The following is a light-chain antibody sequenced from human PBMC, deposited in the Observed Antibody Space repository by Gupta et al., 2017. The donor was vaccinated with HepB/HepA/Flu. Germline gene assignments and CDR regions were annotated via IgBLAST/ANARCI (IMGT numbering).Light chain of an antibody. Sequence: VLPPSPAPLSLSPGARATLSCRASQCVSSYFAWYQQKPGQAPRLLIYDASDRATGIPARFLGRGSGPDFPLPLRRLAPAAFAVSFCPPRRSSPPGSPFGPGPPLEIK. CDR2: DAS. J-gene: IGKJ2*01. CDR3: PPRRSSPPGSP. CDR1: QCVSSY. V-gene: IGKV3-11*01.